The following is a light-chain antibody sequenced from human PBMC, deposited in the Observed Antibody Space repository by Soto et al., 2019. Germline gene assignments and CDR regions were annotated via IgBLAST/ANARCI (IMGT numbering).Light chain of an antibody. CDR2: SNN. J-gene: IGLJ3*02. V-gene: IGLV2-8*01. CDR3: AAWDDSLNGWV. Sequence: QSALTQPPSASGSPGQSVAISCTGTSSDVGGYNYVSWYQQHPGKAPKLLIYSNNQRPSGVPDRFSGSKSGTSASLAISGLQSEDEADYYCAAWDDSLNGWVFGGGTKVTVL. CDR1: SSDVGGYNY.